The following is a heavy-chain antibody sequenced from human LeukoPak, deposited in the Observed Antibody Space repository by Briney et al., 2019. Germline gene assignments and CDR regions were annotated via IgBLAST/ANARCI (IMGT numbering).Heavy chain of an antibody. J-gene: IGHJ4*02. D-gene: IGHD4-17*01. Sequence: SETLSLTCTVSGGSISSGGYYWSWIRQHPGTGLEWIGYIYYSGSTYYNPSLESRVTISVDTSKNQFSLKLSSVTAADTAVYYCARGYDYGDPYYFDYWGQGTLVTVSS. CDR3: ARGYDYGDPYYFDY. CDR2: IYYSGST. V-gene: IGHV4-31*03. CDR1: GGSISSGGYY.